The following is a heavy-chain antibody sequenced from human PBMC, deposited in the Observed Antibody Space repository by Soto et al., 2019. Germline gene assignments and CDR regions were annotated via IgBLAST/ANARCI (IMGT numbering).Heavy chain of an antibody. D-gene: IGHD5-12*01. CDR3: ARDREMATHLPTSFDY. J-gene: IGHJ4*02. V-gene: IGHV1-18*04. CDR1: GYTFTSYG. CDR2: ISAYNGNT. Sequence: GASVKVSCKASGYTFTSYGISWVRQAPGQGLEWMGWISAYNGNTNYAQKLQGRVTMTTDTSTSTAYMELRSLRSDDTAVYYCARDREMATHLPTSFDYWGQGTLVTVSS.